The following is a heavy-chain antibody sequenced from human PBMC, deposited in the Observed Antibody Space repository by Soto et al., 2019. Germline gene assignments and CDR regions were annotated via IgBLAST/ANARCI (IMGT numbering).Heavy chain of an antibody. J-gene: IGHJ6*03. V-gene: IGHV3-64*01. D-gene: IGHD1-26*01. CDR1: GFTFSSYA. Sequence: EVQLVESGGGLVQPGGSLRLSCAASGFTFSSYAMHWVRQAPGKGLEYVSAISSNGGSTYYANSVKGRFTISRDNSKNTLYLQMGSLRAEDRAVYYCARGDLNYYYYYMDVWGKGTTVTVSS. CDR2: ISSNGGST. CDR3: ARGDLNYYYYYMDV.